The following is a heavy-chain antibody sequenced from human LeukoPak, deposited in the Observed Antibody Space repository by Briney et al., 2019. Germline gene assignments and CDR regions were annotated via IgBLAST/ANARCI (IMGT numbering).Heavy chain of an antibody. CDR1: GFTFSSYA. Sequence: PGGSLRLSCAASGFTFSSYAMSWVRQAPGKGLEWVSAISGSGGSTYYADSVKGRFTISRDNSKNTLYLQMNSLRAEDAAVYYCAKDPSSSTRRDWFDPWGQGTLVTVSS. CDR2: ISGSGGST. J-gene: IGHJ5*02. CDR3: AKDPSSSTRRDWFDP. D-gene: IGHD2-2*01. V-gene: IGHV3-23*01.